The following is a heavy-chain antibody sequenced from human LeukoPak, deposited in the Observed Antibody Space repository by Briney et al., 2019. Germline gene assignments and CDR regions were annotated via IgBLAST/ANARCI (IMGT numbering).Heavy chain of an antibody. CDR1: GGSISSYY. V-gene: IGHV4-4*07. CDR2: IYTSGST. Sequence: SETLSLTCTVSGGSISSYYWSWIRQPAGKGLEWIGRIYTSGSTNYNPSLKSRVTMSVDTSKNQYSLKLSSVTAADTALYCCARSRGGARHCYFDYWGQGTLVTVSS. D-gene: IGHD3-16*01. CDR3: ARSRGGARHCYFDY. J-gene: IGHJ4*02.